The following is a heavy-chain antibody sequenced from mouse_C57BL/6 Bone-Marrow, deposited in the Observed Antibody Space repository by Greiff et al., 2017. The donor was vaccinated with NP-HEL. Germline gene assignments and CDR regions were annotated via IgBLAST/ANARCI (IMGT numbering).Heavy chain of an antibody. V-gene: IGHV1-4*01. Sequence: VKLQESGAELARPGASVKMSCKASGYTFTSYTMHWVKQRPGQGLEWIGYINPSSGYTKYNQKFKDKATLTADKSSSTAYMQLSSLTSEDSAVYYCAMTAQAHYFDYWGQGTTLTVSS. J-gene: IGHJ2*01. D-gene: IGHD3-2*02. CDR3: AMTAQAHYFDY. CDR1: GYTFTSYT. CDR2: INPSSGYT.